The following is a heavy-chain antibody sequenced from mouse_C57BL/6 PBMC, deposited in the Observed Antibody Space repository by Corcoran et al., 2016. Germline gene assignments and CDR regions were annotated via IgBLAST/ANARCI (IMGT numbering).Heavy chain of an antibody. Sequence: QVQLQQSGAELVRPGTSVKMSCKSSGYTFTTYWIGWTKQRPGHGLEWSGDISPGGGYTNYNEKFKGKATLTADKSSSTAYMQFSSLTSEDSAIYYCARGGTTVEGYFDVWGTGTTVTVS. J-gene: IGHJ1*03. CDR1: GYTFTTYW. D-gene: IGHD1-1*01. CDR3: ARGGTTVEGYFDV. CDR2: ISPGGGYT. V-gene: IGHV1-63*01.